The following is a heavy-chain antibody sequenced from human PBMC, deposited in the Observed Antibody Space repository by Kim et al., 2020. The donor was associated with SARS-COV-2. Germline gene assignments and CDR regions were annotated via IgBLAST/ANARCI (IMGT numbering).Heavy chain of an antibody. D-gene: IGHD3-22*01. J-gene: IGHJ4*02. Sequence: GRFTISRDNSKNTLYLQMNSLRAEDTAVYYCAREWALKRPDSSGHCGFDYWGQGTLVTVSS. V-gene: IGHV3-30*01. CDR3: AREWALKRPDSSGHCGFDY.